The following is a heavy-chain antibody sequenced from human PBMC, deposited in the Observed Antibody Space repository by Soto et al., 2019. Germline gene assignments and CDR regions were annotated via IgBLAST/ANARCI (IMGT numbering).Heavy chain of an antibody. J-gene: IGHJ4*02. D-gene: IGHD3-22*01. CDR3: ASADDSSRAGVVDY. Sequence: QVQLVESGGGVVQPGRSLRLSCAASGFTFSRYGMHWVRQAPGKGLEWVAVIWYDGSNKYYADSVKGRFTISRDNSKNTRYLQINSLRAEDTDVYYCASADDSSRAGVVDYWGQGTLVTVSS. CDR2: IWYDGSNK. V-gene: IGHV3-33*01. CDR1: GFTFSRYG.